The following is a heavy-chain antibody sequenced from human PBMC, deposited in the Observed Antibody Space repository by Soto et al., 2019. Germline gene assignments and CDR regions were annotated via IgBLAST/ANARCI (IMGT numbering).Heavy chain of an antibody. J-gene: IGHJ4*02. CDR3: AKDLSSTWSLDY. CDR2: VSYDGSSI. Sequence: TGGSLRLSCGASGFTFSSSGMHWVRQAPGKGLEWVAVVSYDGSSIYYTDSVKGRFTISRDNSKNTLYLQMNDLRTEDTAVYYCAKDLSSTWSLDYWGQGTLVTVSS. V-gene: IGHV3-30*18. D-gene: IGHD6-13*01. CDR1: GFTFSSSG.